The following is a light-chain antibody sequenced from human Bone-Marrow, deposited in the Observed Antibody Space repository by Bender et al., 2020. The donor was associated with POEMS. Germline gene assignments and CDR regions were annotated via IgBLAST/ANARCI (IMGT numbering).Light chain of an antibody. V-gene: IGLV2-8*01. J-gene: IGLJ2*01. CDR3: SSYAGSNNVL. Sequence: QSALTQPPSASGSPGQSVTISCTGTSSDVGYNNYVSWYQHHPGKAPTVMIYEVSKRPSGVPDRFSGFKSGNTASLTVSGLQAEDEADYYCSSYAGSNNVLFGGGTKLAVL. CDR2: EVS. CDR1: SSDVGYNNY.